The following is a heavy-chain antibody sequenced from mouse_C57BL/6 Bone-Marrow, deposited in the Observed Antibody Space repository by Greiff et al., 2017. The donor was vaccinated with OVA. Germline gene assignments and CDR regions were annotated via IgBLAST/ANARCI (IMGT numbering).Heavy chain of an antibody. D-gene: IGHD3-2*02. CDR2: ISDGGSYT. J-gene: IGHJ2*01. Sequence: EVKLMESGGGLVKPGGSLKLSCAASGFTFSSYALSWVRQTPETRLEWVATISDGGSYTYSPDNVKGRFTISRDNAKNNLYLQMSHLKSEDTAMYYCARDEGTAQAKRYFDYWGQGTTLTVSS. CDR3: ARDEGTAQAKRYFDY. CDR1: GFTFSSYA. V-gene: IGHV5-4*01.